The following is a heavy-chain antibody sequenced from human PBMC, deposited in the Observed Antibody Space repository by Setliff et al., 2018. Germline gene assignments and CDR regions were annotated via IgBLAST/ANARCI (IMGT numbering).Heavy chain of an antibody. CDR2: IIPILGIA. D-gene: IGHD3-22*01. V-gene: IGHV1-69*10. Sequence: ASVKVSCKASGGTFSSYAISWVRQAPGQGLEWMGGIIPILGIANYAQKFQGRVTITTDESTSTAYMELSSLRPEDTAVYYCARGVDSSGFFSFDYWGQGTLVTVSS. CDR1: GGTFSSYA. CDR3: ARGVDSSGFFSFDY. J-gene: IGHJ4*02.